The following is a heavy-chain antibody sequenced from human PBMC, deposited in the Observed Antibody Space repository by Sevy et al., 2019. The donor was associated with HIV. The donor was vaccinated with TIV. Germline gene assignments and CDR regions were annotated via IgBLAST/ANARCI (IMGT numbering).Heavy chain of an antibody. CDR2: ISSSSSYI. J-gene: IGHJ4*02. V-gene: IGHV3-21*01. CDR1: RFTFSSDS. CDR3: ARDLRDYDSSGYYYFGSYFDY. Sequence: GGSLRLSCAASRFTFSSDSMNWVRQAPGKGLEWVSSISSSSSYIYYADSVKGRFTISRGNAKNSLYLQMNSLRVEDTAVYYCARDLRDYDSSGYYYFGSYFDYWGQGTLVTVSS. D-gene: IGHD3-22*01.